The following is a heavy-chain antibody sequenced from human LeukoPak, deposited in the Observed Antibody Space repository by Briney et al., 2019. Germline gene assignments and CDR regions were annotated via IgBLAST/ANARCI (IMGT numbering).Heavy chain of an antibody. Sequence: ASVKVSCKASGYTFTGYYMHWVRQAPGQGLEWMGWINPNSGGTNYAQKFQDRVTMTRDTSISTAYMELSRLRSDDTAVYYCARANFLYCSSTTCLFDYWGQGTLVTVSS. J-gene: IGHJ4*02. CDR3: ARANFLYCSSTTCLFDY. CDR2: INPNSGGT. V-gene: IGHV1-2*02. CDR1: GYTFTGYY. D-gene: IGHD2-2*01.